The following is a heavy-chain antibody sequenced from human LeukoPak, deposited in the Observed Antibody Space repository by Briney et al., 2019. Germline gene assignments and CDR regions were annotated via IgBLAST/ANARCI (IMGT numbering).Heavy chain of an antibody. Sequence: SETLSLTCVVSGGSISSSYWWSWVRQAPGKGLEWIGEIHHSGRTNYNPSLKSRVTISVDTSKNQFSLKLSSVTAADTAVYYCARAFFWGSYWYFDLWGRGTLVTVSS. V-gene: IGHV4-4*02. CDR3: ARAFFWGSYWYFDL. D-gene: IGHD7-27*01. CDR1: GGSISSSYW. CDR2: IHHSGRT. J-gene: IGHJ2*01.